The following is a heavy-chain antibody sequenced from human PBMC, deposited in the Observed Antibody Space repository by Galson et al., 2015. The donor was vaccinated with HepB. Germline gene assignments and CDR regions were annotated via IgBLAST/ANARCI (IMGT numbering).Heavy chain of an antibody. CDR1: GGTFSSYA. V-gene: IGHV1-69*13. CDR3: ARSVIVGATGSTNADFVY. J-gene: IGHJ4*02. D-gene: IGHD1-26*01. CDR2: IIPIFGTT. Sequence: SVKVFCKASGGTFSSYAISWVRQAPGQGLEWMGGIIPIFGTTNYAQKFQGRVTITADESTGTAYMELSSLRSEDTAVYYCARSVIVGATGSTNADFVYWGQGTLVTVSS.